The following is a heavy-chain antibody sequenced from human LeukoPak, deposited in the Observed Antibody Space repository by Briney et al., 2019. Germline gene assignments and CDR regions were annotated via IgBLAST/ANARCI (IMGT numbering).Heavy chain of an antibody. Sequence: GGSLRLSCATSGFTFSFYGMHWVRQAPGKGLEWVAFIQYDGSYKFYADSVQGRFSISRDNSKNTLFLQMNSLRAEDTAVYYCAKTSDQLLYSKFDFWGQGTLVTVSS. J-gene: IGHJ4*02. CDR3: AKTSDQLLYSKFDF. D-gene: IGHD2-2*02. CDR2: IQYDGSYK. CDR1: GFTFSFYG. V-gene: IGHV3-30*02.